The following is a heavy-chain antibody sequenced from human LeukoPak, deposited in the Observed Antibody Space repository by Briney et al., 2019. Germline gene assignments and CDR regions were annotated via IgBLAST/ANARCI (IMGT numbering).Heavy chain of an antibody. CDR2: ISSSGSTI. Sequence: GGSLRLSCAASGFTFSSYEMNWVRQAPGKGLEWVSYISSSGSTIYYADSVKGRFTISRDNAKNSLYLQMNSLRAEDTAVYYCARETNDGLPDAFDIWGQGTMVTVSS. J-gene: IGHJ3*02. CDR1: GFTFSSYE. CDR3: ARETNDGLPDAFDI. V-gene: IGHV3-48*03. D-gene: IGHD1-1*01.